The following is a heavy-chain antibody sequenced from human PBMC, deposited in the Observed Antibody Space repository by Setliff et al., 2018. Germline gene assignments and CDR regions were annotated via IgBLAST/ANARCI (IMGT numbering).Heavy chain of an antibody. J-gene: IGHJ5*02. CDR3: ARELYYYGSGSWTFDP. CDR2: IYYSGST. CDR1: GGSISSSSYY. V-gene: IGHV4-31*03. Sequence: SETLSLTCTVSGGSISSSSYYWGWIRQHPGKGLEWIGYIYYSGSTYYNPSLKSRVTISVDTSKNLFSLKLSSVTAADTAVYYCARELYYYGSGSWTFDPWGQGTLVTVSS. D-gene: IGHD3-10*01.